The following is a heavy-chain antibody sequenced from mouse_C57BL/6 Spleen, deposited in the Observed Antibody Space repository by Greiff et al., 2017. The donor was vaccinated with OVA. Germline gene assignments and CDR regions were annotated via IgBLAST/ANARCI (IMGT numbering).Heavy chain of an antibody. D-gene: IGHD1-1*01. CDR2: IYPGSGNT. V-gene: IGHV1-76*01. Sequence: VQLQQSGAELVRPGASVKLSCKASGYTFTDYYINWVKQRPGQGLEWIARIYPGSGNTYYNEKFKGKATLTAEKSSSTAYMQLSSLTSEDSAVYFCARSWDYGSSYWFAYWGQGTLVTVSA. J-gene: IGHJ3*01. CDR1: GYTFTDYY. CDR3: ARSWDYGSSYWFAY.